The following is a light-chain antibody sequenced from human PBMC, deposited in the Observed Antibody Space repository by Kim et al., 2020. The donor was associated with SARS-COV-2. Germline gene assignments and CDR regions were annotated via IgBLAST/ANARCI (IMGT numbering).Light chain of an antibody. Sequence: ASVGDRVTITCRASQPIINHLNWYQQKAGKAPSLLIYAASMLQSGVPLRFSGSGSGTDFTLTISSLHPEDFATYYCQQSFDSLCTFGGGTKVDIK. CDR2: AAS. J-gene: IGKJ4*01. V-gene: IGKV1-39*01. CDR3: QQSFDSLCT. CDR1: QPIINH.